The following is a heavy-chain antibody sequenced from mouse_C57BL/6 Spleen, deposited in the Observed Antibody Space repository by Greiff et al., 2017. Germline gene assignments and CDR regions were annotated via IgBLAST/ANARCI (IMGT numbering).Heavy chain of an antibody. D-gene: IGHD2-1*01. CDR1: GFTFSDAW. CDR3: TTIYYGNYDYAMDY. J-gene: IGHJ4*01. CDR2: IRNKANNHAT. V-gene: IGHV6-6*01. Sequence: EVKVEESGGGLVQPGGSMKLSCAASGFTFSDAWMDWVRQSPEKGLEWVAEIRNKANNHATYYAESVKGRFTISRDDSKSSVYLQMNSLRAEDTGIYYCTTIYYGNYDYAMDYWGQGTSVTVSS.